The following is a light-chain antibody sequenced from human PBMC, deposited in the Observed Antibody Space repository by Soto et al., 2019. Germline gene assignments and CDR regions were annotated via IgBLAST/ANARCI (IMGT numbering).Light chain of an antibody. CDR2: DAS. V-gene: IGKV1-13*02. CDR1: QGIRSA. CDR3: QQYDTYPWT. Sequence: AIQVTQSPSSLSASVGDRVTITCRTSQGIRSALGWYQQKPGKVPKLLIYDASSLQSGVPSRFSGSGSETEFTLTISSLQPDDFATYYCQQYDTYPWTFGQGTKVDIK. J-gene: IGKJ1*01.